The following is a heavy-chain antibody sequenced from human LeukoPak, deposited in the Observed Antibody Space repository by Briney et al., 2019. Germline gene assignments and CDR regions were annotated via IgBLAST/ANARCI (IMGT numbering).Heavy chain of an antibody. V-gene: IGHV4-34*01. CDR3: ARGFYYGSGRPHWFDP. CDR2: IGHNGTT. J-gene: IGHJ5*02. D-gene: IGHD3-10*01. CDR1: GGSFSDYN. Sequence: PSETLSVTCAVYGGSFSDYNWTWIRQPPGKGLEWIGEIGHNGTTNYNPSLKGRVTISLDTSKNQFSLKLTSVTAADTAVYYCARGFYYGSGRPHWFDPWGQGTLVTVSS.